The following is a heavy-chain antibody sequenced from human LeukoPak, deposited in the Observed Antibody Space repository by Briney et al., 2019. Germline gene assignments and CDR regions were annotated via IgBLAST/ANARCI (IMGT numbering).Heavy chain of an antibody. CDR3: ARGGTSGGAPDYYYYMDV. CDR2: IYSGGST. J-gene: IGHJ6*03. D-gene: IGHD6-19*01. CDR1: GFTVSSNY. Sequence: PGGSLRLSCAASGFTVSSNYMSWVRQAPGKGLEWVSVIYSGGSTYYADSVKGRFTISRDNAKNTLYVQMNSLRAEDTGVYYCARGGTSGGAPDYYYYMDVWGKGTTVTVSS. V-gene: IGHV3-66*01.